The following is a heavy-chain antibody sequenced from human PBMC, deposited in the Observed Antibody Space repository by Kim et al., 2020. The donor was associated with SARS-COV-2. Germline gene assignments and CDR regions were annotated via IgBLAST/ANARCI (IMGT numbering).Heavy chain of an antibody. CDR1: GFTLSSYS. V-gene: IGHV3-21*01. CDR3: AKDHDPSSGWYLSD. D-gene: IGHD6-19*01. CDR2: ISSGSSYI. J-gene: IGHJ4*02. Sequence: GGSLRLSCAASGFTLSSYSMNWVRQAPGKGLEWVSSISSGSSYIYYADSVKGRFTISRDNAKNSLSLQMNSLRAEDTAVYYCAKDHDPSSGWYLSDWGRGTLVTVSS.